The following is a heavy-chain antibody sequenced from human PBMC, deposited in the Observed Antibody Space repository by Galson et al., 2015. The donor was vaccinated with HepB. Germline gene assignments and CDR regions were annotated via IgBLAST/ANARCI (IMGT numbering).Heavy chain of an antibody. Sequence: SLRLSCAASGFSFSTYSMNWVRQAPGKGLEWLAYITSSSTTIYYADSVKGRFTISRDNAENSLYLQMNSLRDEDTAVYYCARDFEWNFDLWGQGTLVTVSS. J-gene: IGHJ4*02. CDR2: ITSSSTTI. D-gene: IGHD3-9*01. CDR1: GFSFSTYS. CDR3: ARDFEWNFDL. V-gene: IGHV3-48*02.